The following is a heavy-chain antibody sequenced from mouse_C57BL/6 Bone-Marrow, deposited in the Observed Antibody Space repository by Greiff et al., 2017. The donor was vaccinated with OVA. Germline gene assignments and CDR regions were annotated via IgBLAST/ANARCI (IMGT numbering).Heavy chain of an antibody. CDR1: GYSITSGYY. V-gene: IGHV3-6*01. Sequence: EVKLMESGPGLVKPSQSLSLTCSVTGYSITSGYYWNWIRQFPGNKLEWMGYISYDGSNNYNPSLKNRISITRDTSKNQFFLKLNSVTTEDTATYYCARDYFGSSHWYFDVWGTGTTVTVSS. D-gene: IGHD1-1*01. CDR2: ISYDGSN. J-gene: IGHJ1*03. CDR3: ARDYFGSSHWYFDV.